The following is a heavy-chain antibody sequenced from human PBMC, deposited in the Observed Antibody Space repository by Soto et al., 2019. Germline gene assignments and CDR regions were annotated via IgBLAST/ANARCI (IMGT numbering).Heavy chain of an antibody. CDR2: ISGSGGST. CDR1: GFTFSSYA. D-gene: IGHD2-21*02. CDR3: AKDVRAYCGGDCYSTGWFDP. Sequence: GGSLRLSCAASGFTFSSYAMSWVRQAPGKGLEWVSAISGSGGSTYYADSVKGRFTISRDNSKNTLYLQMNSLRAEDTAVYYCAKDVRAYCGGDCYSTGWFDPWGQGTLVTVPS. V-gene: IGHV3-23*01. J-gene: IGHJ5*02.